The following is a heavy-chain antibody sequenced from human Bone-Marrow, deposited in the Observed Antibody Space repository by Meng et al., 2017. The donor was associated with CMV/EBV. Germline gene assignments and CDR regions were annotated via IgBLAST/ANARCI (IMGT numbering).Heavy chain of an antibody. V-gene: IGHV3-33*06. CDR2: IWYDGTHQ. CDR3: AKDRIPMSYYFDS. D-gene: IGHD3-10*02. CDR1: GFNFSTYG. J-gene: IGHJ4*01. Sequence: SLKISCEASGFNFSTYGMHWVRQAPGKGLEWVAVIWYDGTHQNYGDSVKGRFTISRDNSKNTLYLHMNSLRVVDTAVYYCAKDRIPMSYYFDSWGHGTLVTVSS.